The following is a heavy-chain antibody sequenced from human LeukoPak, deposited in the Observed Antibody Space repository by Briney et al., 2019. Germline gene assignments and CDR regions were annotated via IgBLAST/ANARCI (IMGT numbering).Heavy chain of an antibody. CDR2: ISSSSSTI. CDR1: GFTFSSYS. CDR3: SSRSGYYGPGYYFDY. J-gene: IGHJ4*02. Sequence: PGGSLRLSSAASGFTFSSYSMNWVRQAPGKGLEWVSYISSSSSTIYYADSVKGRFTISRDNAKNSLYLQMNSLRDEDTAVYYCSSRSGYYGPGYYFDYWGQGTLVTVSS. V-gene: IGHV3-48*02. D-gene: IGHD3-22*01.